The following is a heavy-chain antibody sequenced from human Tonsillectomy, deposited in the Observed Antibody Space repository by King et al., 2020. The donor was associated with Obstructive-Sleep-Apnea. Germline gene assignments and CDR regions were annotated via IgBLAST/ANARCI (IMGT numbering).Heavy chain of an antibody. Sequence: QLVQSGAEMKKPGASVKVSCKVSGYTPTELSMHWVRQAPGKGLEWMGGFDPEDGETIYAQKFQGRVTMTEDTYTDTAYMELSSLRSEDTAVYYCATDCSGGSCYYYFQHWGQGTLVTVSS. D-gene: IGHD2-15*01. CDR2: FDPEDGET. CDR1: GYTPTELS. CDR3: ATDCSGGSCYYYFQH. J-gene: IGHJ1*01. V-gene: IGHV1-24*01.